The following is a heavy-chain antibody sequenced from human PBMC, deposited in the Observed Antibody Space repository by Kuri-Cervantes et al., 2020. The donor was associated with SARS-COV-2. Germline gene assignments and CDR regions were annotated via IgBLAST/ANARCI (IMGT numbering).Heavy chain of an antibody. D-gene: IGHD5-24*01. V-gene: IGHV4-34*01. CDR2: INHSGST. J-gene: IGHJ5*02. CDR1: GGSFSGYY. Sequence: SQTLSLTCAVYGGSFSGYYWSWIRQPPGKGLEWIGEINHSGSTNYNPSLKSRVTISVDTSKNQFSLKLSSVTAADTAVYYCAGKRGWFDHWGQGTLVTVSS. CDR3: AGKRGWFDH.